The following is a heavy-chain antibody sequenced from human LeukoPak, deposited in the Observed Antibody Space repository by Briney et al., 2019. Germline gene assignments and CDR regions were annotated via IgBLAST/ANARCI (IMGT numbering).Heavy chain of an antibody. J-gene: IGHJ4*02. Sequence: SETLSLTCAVYGGSFSGYYWSWVRQPPGKGPEWIGEIDLSGSTNYNPSLKSRVTITIDMSKNQFSLKLNSVTAADTAVYYCAINDGSGSYDKSDYWGQGTLVRVSS. CDR3: AINDGSGSYDKSDY. D-gene: IGHD3-10*01. V-gene: IGHV4-34*01. CDR1: GGSFSGYY. CDR2: IDLSGST.